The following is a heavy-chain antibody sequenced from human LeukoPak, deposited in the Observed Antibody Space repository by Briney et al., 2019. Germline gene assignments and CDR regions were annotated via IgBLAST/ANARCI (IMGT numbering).Heavy chain of an antibody. Sequence: GGSLRLSCAASGFTFSSYAMSWVRQAPGKGLEWVSAISGSGGSTYYADSVKGRFTISRDNAKNSLYLQMNSLRAEDTALYYCAKDIISDYYDSSGYADYWGQGTLVTVSS. J-gene: IGHJ4*02. D-gene: IGHD3-22*01. V-gene: IGHV3-23*01. CDR1: GFTFSSYA. CDR3: AKDIISDYYDSSGYADY. CDR2: ISGSGGST.